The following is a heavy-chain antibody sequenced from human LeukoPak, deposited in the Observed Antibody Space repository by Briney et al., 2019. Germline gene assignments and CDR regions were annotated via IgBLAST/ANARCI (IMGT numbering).Heavy chain of an antibody. V-gene: IGHV4-38-2*01. Sequence: PSETLSLTCAVSGYSISGGYYWGWTRQPPGKGLEWIGSIYHSGSTYYNPSLKSRVTISVDTSKNQFSLKLSSVTAADTAVYYCARKNPLYCSGGSCYSLNAFDIWGQGTMITVSS. CDR1: GYSISGGYY. CDR2: IYHSGST. J-gene: IGHJ3*02. CDR3: ARKNPLYCSGGSCYSLNAFDI. D-gene: IGHD2-15*01.